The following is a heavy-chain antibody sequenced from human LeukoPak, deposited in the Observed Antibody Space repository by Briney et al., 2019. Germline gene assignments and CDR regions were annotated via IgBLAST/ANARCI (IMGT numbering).Heavy chain of an antibody. D-gene: IGHD5-18*01. J-gene: IGHJ4*02. Sequence: SETLSLTCAVYGGSFSGYYWSWIRQPPGKGLEWIGEINHSGSTNYNPSLKSRVTISVDTSKNRFSLKLSSVTAADTAVYYCARGDVDTAMATVFDYWGQGTLVTVSS. CDR1: GGSFSGYY. CDR2: INHSGST. V-gene: IGHV4-34*01. CDR3: ARGDVDTAMATVFDY.